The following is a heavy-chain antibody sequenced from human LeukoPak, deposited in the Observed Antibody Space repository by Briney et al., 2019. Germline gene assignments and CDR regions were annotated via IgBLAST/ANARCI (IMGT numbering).Heavy chain of an antibody. J-gene: IGHJ4*02. CDR1: GFTFSSYA. CDR3: ARGYVVVVPAATSFDK. D-gene: IGHD2-2*01. Sequence: GGSLRLSCAASGFTFSSYAMHWARKAPGKGLEWVAVTSYDGSYKFYADSVKGRFTTSRDNSKNTLYLQMNSLRAEDTAIYFCARGYVVVVPAATSFDKWGEGTLVTVSS. V-gene: IGHV3-30-3*01. CDR2: TSYDGSYK.